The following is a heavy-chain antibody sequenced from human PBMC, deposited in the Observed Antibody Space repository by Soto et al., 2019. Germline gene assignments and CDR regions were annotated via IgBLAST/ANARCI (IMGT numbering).Heavy chain of an antibody. CDR1: AFNVSGSY. Sequence: EVQLVESGGGLVQPGGSLRLSCTASAFNVSGSYMSWVRQAPGKGLEWVSVIYTGGSTYYAYSVKGRFSISRDNTDNTLYLQMNNLRAEDTAIYYCASLYHHAFGLWGLGTVVTVSS. CDR2: IYTGGST. V-gene: IGHV3-66*01. J-gene: IGHJ3*01. CDR3: ASLYHHAFGL. D-gene: IGHD2-8*01.